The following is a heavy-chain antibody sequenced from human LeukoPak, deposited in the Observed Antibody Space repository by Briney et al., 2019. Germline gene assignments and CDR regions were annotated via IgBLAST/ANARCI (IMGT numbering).Heavy chain of an antibody. Sequence: PGGSLRLSCSASGFPFSSYAMHWVRQAPGKGLEYVSAISDSGGSTYYADSVKGRFTISRDNSKNTLYLQMSSLRAEDTAVYFCGRGSPFGPSGMDVGAQGTTATVSS. CDR2: ISDSGGST. CDR1: GFPFSSYA. J-gene: IGHJ6*02. D-gene: IGHD3-3*01. CDR3: GRGSPFGPSGMDV. V-gene: IGHV3-64D*09.